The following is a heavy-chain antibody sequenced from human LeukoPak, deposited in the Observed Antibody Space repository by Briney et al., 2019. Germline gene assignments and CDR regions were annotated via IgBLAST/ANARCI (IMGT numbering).Heavy chain of an antibody. V-gene: IGHV3-21*01. CDR3: ARDRGDGHNLAYFIY. CDR1: GFTFSSYT. CDR2: ISSSSNYI. D-gene: IGHD5-24*01. Sequence: NPGGSLRLSCAASGFTFSSYTMNWVRQAPGKGLEWVSYISSSSNYIYYADSVKGRFTISRDNAKNSLYLQMNRLRAEDTAVYYCARDRGDGHNLAYFIYWGQGALVTVSS. J-gene: IGHJ4*02.